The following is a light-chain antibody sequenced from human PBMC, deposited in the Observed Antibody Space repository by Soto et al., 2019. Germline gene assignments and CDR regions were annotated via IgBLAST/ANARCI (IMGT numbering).Light chain of an antibody. V-gene: IGKV1-33*01. CDR1: QDSRKY. J-gene: IGKJ2*01. Sequence: DIQLTQSPSSLSATVGDRVTITCQASQDSRKYLNWYQQKPGKAPKLLIYDASNRETGVPSRFSGSGSGTDFSRSIDSLQPEDIAPYYCQQYDHPPYTFGQGTTLEIK. CDR3: QQYDHPPYT. CDR2: DAS.